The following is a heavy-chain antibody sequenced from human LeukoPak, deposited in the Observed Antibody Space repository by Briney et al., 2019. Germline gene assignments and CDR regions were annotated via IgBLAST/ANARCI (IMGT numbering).Heavy chain of an antibody. Sequence: GRSLRLSCAPPGFTFSRHGMHWVRQAPGKGLEWVAIISNDGSRKYYAHSVEGRFTISRDNSKNTLYLQMNSLRAEDTAVYYCARTYYYDSSGYSFDPWGQGTLVTVSS. CDR1: GFTFSRHG. CDR2: ISNDGSRK. J-gene: IGHJ5*02. D-gene: IGHD3-22*01. CDR3: ARTYYYDSSGYSFDP. V-gene: IGHV3-30*03.